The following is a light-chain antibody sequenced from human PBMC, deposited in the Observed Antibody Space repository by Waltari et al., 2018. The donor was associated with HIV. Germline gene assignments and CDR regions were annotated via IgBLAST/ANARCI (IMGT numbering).Light chain of an antibody. CDR1: KSVSTS. CDR3: QQYKNGWT. V-gene: IGKV3-15*01. CDR2: GTS. J-gene: IGKJ1*01. Sequence: VMAQYPATLSVSPEEIAILSCRASKSVSTSLAWYQQQPGQAPRLLIFGTSTRATGVSARFSGSVSGTYFSLTISSLQSEDLVVYYCQQYKNGWTFGQGTKVDIK.